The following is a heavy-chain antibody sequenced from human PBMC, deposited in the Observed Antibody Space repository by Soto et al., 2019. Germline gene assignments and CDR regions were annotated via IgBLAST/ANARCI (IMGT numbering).Heavy chain of an antibody. Sequence: QVQLLQSGAEVKKPGSLVKVSCKSSEGTFSSYAISWVLHAPGQGLEWMGGIIPICGTDNYAQKFQGRVPMTADESTSTDSMELSSLRAEDTAVYYCARGKYGSGGSCSLCYCGDGNLVTVSS. J-gene: IGHJ4*01. CDR2: IIPICGTD. CDR1: EGTFSSYA. V-gene: IGHV1-69*01. CDR3: ARGKYGSGGSCSLCY. D-gene: IGHD2-15*01.